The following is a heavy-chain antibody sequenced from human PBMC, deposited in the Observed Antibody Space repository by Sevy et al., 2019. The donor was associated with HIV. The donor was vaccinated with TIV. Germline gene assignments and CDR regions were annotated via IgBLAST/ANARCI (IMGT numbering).Heavy chain of an antibody. CDR2: MNPNSGNT. J-gene: IGHJ4*02. Sequence: ASVKVSYKASGYTFTSYDINWVRQATGQGLEWMGWMNPNSGNTGYAQKFQGRVTMTRNASISTAYMELSSLRSEDTAVYYCAREGVGGSGYPHWGQGTLVTVSS. CDR1: GYTFTSYD. V-gene: IGHV1-8*01. D-gene: IGHD3-22*01. CDR3: AREGVGGSGYPH.